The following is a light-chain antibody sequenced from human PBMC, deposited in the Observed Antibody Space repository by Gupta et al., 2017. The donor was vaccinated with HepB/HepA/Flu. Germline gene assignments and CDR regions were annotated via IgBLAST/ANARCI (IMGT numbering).Light chain of an antibody. CDR3: QSYDSSLSGWV. V-gene: IGLV1-40*01. CDR2: GNS. CDR1: SPNIGAGYD. J-gene: IGLJ3*02. Sequence: QSVLTQPPSVSGAPGQRVTISCTGSSPNIGAGYDVHWYQQPPGTAPKLLIYGNSNRPSGVPDRFSGSKSGTSASLAIPGLQAEDEADYYCQSYDSSLSGWVFGGGTKLTVL.